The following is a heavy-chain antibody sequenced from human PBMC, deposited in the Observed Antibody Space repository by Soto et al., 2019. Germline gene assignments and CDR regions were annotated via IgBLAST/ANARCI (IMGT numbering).Heavy chain of an antibody. Sequence: GESLKIYCEGSGYSFSSYWIGWVRQMPGKGLEWMGIIWHSDSDTRYSPSVQGQVTISAVKSINTAYLQWSSLKASDTAMYYCARQIYDSDTGPNFQYYFDSWGQGTPVTVSS. CDR1: GYSFSSYW. CDR2: IWHSDSDT. J-gene: IGHJ4*02. CDR3: ARQIYDSDTGPNFQYYFDS. D-gene: IGHD3-22*01. V-gene: IGHV5-51*01.